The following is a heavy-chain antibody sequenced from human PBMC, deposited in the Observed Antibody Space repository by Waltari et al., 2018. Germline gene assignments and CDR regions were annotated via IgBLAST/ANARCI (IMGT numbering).Heavy chain of an antibody. CDR1: GFSLSTSGVG. CDR2: IYWNDDK. J-gene: IGHJ4*02. CDR3: AHRVSAGRNPPTFDY. V-gene: IGHV2-5*01. D-gene: IGHD2-21*01. Sequence: QISLKESGPTLVKPTQTLTLTCTFSGFSLSTSGVGVGWIRQPPGKALEWLALIYWNDDKRYSPSLKSRLTITKDTSKNQVVLTMTNMDPVDTATYYCAHRVSAGRNPPTFDYWGQGTLVTVSS.